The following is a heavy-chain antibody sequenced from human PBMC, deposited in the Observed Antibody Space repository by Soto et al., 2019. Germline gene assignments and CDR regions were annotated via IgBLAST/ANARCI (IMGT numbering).Heavy chain of an antibody. CDR3: ARDLGEYGYYYYGMDV. CDR2: IGYDGSNK. D-gene: IGHD4-17*01. Sequence: GGSLRLSCAASGFTFSSYGMHWVRQAPGKGLEWVAVIGYDGSNKYYADSVKGRFTISRDNSKNTLYLQMNSLRAEDTAVYYCARDLGEYGYYYYGMDVWGQGTTVTVSS. J-gene: IGHJ6*02. CDR1: GFTFSSYG. V-gene: IGHV3-33*01.